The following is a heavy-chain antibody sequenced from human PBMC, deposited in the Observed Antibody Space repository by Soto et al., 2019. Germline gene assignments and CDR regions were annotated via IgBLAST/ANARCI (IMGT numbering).Heavy chain of an antibody. CDR2: IYPGDSGT. CDR1: GYSFTSYW. J-gene: IGHJ6*03. V-gene: IGHV5-51*01. CDR3: ARQDSGYANYYYYMDV. D-gene: IGHD5-12*01. Sequence: LGESLKISCKGSGYSFTSYWIGWVRQMPGKGLEWMGIIYPGDSGTRYSPSFQGQVTISADKSISTAYLQWSSLKASDTAMYYCARQDSGYANYYYYMDVRGKGTTVTVSS.